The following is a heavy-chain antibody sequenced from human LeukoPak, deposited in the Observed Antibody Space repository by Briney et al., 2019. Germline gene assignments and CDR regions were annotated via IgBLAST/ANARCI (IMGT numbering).Heavy chain of an antibody. V-gene: IGHV3-33*06. CDR1: GFTFRNYG. J-gene: IGHJ4*02. CDR3: AKGGLAAAGINY. CDR2: IWYDGSNK. D-gene: IGHD6-13*01. Sequence: PGRSLRLSCGASGFTFRNYGMHWGRQAPGKGLEWVAIIWYDGSNKYYADSVKGRFTISRDNSKNMVYLQMNSLRAEDTAVYYCAKGGLAAAGINYWGQGTLVTVS.